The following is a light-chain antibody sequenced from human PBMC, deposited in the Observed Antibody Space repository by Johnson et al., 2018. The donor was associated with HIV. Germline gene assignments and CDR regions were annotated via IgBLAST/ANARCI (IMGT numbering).Light chain of an antibody. CDR3: GSWYCSLSTLYV. J-gene: IGLJ1*01. CDR2: ETN. V-gene: IGLV1-51*02. CDR1: SSNIGNNY. Sequence: QSVLTQPPSVSAAPGQKVTISCSGSSSNIGNNYVSWYQQFPGTAPKLLIYETNKRPSGIPDRFSGSKSGTSATLGITGLQTGDEADYYCGSWYCSLSTLYVFGTGTKVSVL.